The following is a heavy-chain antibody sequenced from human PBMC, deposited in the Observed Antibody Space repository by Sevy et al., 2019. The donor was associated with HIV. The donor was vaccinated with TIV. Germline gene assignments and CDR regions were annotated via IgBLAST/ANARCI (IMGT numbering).Heavy chain of an antibody. CDR3: ATGLPGEYVDCSSCYSDYFAY. CDR2: FDPEDGET. J-gene: IGHJ4*02. V-gene: IGHV1-24*01. CDR1: GYTLIEFS. Sequence: ASVKVSCKVSGYTLIEFSMHLVRQAPGKGLEWMGGFDPEDGETIYAQRFQGRVTMTEDTSTDTAYMELSSLRSEDTAVYYCATGLPGEYVDCSSCYSDYFAYWGQGTLVTVSS. D-gene: IGHD2-15*01.